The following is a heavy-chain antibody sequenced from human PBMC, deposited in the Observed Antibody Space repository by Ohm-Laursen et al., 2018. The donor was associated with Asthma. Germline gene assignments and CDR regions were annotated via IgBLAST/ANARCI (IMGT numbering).Heavy chain of an antibody. D-gene: IGHD6-13*01. CDR3: AKDVLGFVAAAQD. CDR1: GFTFSSYA. CDR2: ISFDGSNK. J-gene: IGHJ4*02. V-gene: IGHV3-30*04. Sequence: SSLRLSCSASGFTFSSYAIHWVRQAPGKGLEWVAVISFDGSNKYYADSVKGRFTISRDNSKNTLYLQMNSLRAEDTAIYYRAKDVLGFVAAAQDWGQGTLVTVSS.